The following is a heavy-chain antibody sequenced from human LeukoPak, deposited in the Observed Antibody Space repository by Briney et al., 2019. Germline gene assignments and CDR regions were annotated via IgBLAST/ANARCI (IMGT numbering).Heavy chain of an antibody. V-gene: IGHV5-51*01. Sequence: GESLKISCQASGYSFNTYWIGWVRQMRGKGLEWMGMIYPRDSDTTYSPSFQGQVTISADKSINTPCLQWSSLKVSDTAMYFWARRGFDSSGYYSFFDQWGQGTLVTVSS. J-gene: IGHJ4*02. CDR1: GYSFNTYW. D-gene: IGHD3-22*01. CDR3: ARRGFDSSGYYSFFDQ. CDR2: IYPRDSDT.